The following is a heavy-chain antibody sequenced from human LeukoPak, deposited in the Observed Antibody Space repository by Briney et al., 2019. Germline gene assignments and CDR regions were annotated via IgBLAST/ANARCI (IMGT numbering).Heavy chain of an antibody. CDR1: GFTFSSYD. J-gene: IGHJ6*02. CDR3: ARDQWLANYYYGMDD. CDR2: IGTAGDT. V-gene: IGHV3-13*01. D-gene: IGHD6-19*01. Sequence: GGSLRLSCAASGFTFSSYDMHWVRQATGKGLEWVSAIGTAGDTYYPGSVKGRFTISRESAKNSLYLQMNSLRAGDTAVYYCARDQWLANYYYGMDDWGQGTTVTVSS.